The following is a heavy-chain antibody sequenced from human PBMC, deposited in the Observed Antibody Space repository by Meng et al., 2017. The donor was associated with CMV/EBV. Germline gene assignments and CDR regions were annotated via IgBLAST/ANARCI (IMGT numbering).Heavy chain of an antibody. CDR3: ARDLVAWYDFWCGYYLNWFDP. Sequence: ASVKVSCKASGYTFTSYGISWVRQAPGQGLEWMGWISAYNGNTNYAQKLQGRVTMTTDTSTSTAYMELRSLRSDDTAVYYCARDLVAWYDFWCGYYLNWFDPWGQGTLVTVSS. CDR1: GYTFTSYG. V-gene: IGHV1-18*01. CDR2: ISAYNGNT. D-gene: IGHD3-3*01. J-gene: IGHJ5*02.